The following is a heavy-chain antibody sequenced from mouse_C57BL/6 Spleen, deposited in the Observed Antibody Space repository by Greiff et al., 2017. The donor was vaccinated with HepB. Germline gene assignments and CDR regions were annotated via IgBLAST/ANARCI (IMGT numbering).Heavy chain of an antibody. CDR2: ISYDGSN. CDR3: ARRIYDGLLRQGYFDV. J-gene: IGHJ1*03. D-gene: IGHD2-3*01. CDR1: GYSITSGYY. V-gene: IGHV3-6*01. Sequence: EVKVEESGPGLVKPSQSLSLTCSVTGYSITSGYYWNWIRQFPGNKLEWMGYISYDGSNNYNPSLKNRISITRDTSKNQFFLKLNSVTTEDTATYYCARRIYDGLLRQGYFDVWGTGTTVTVSS.